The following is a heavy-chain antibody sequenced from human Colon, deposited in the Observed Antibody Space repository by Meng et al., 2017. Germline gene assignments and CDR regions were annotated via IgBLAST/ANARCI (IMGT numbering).Heavy chain of an antibody. V-gene: IGHV4-61*08. J-gene: IGHJ4*02. Sequence: QGRLQESGPGLVRPSETLSLLCSVSGGSVSSAGYQWSWIRQPPGKGLEWIGYASTNYNPSLKSRVTISVDTSKNQFSLRLTSVTAADTAVYYCARDHMGSLDYWGQGILVTVSS. CDR2: AST. D-gene: IGHD1-26*01. CDR1: GGSVSSAGYQ. CDR3: ARDHMGSLDY.